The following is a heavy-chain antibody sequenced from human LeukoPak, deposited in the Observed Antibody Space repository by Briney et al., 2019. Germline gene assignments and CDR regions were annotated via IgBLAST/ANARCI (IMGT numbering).Heavy chain of an antibody. Sequence: PGGSLRLSCAASGFTFSSYWMSWVRQAPGEGLEWVANIKLDGSEKYYVDSVKGRFTISRDNAKNSLYLQMNSLRAEDTAVYYCVKMGGDSPNYWGQGTLVTVSS. V-gene: IGHV3-7*03. D-gene: IGHD2/OR15-2a*01. CDR2: IKLDGSEK. CDR3: VKMGGDSPNY. J-gene: IGHJ4*02. CDR1: GFTFSSYW.